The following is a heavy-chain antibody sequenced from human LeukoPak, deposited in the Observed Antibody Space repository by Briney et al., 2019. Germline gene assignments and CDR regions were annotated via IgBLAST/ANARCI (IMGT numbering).Heavy chain of an antibody. Sequence: GRSLRLSCAASGFTFSSYAMSWGREAPGKGVGWGSGISGSGGSTYYADSMKGGFTISRDNSKSPLYLQMNSLRAEDTAVYYCAKAGVYDILTGYLYFFVFWGRGTLLTVSS. J-gene: IGHJ4*02. CDR3: AKAGVYDILTGYLYFFVF. V-gene: IGHV3-23*01. D-gene: IGHD3-9*01. CDR1: GFTFSSYA. CDR2: ISGSGGST.